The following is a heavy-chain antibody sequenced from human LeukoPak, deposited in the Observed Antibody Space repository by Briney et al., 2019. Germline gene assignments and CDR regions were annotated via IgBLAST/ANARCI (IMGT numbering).Heavy chain of an antibody. CDR1: GYTLTELS. J-gene: IGHJ4*02. CDR3: ARVTIMITFGGVIVLDY. V-gene: IGHV1-24*01. Sequence: ASVKVSCKVSGYTLTELSMHWVRQAPGKGLEWMGGFDPEDGETIYAQKFQGRVTMTEDTSTSTAYMELRSLRSDDTAVYYCARVTIMITFGGVIVLDYWGQGTLVTVSS. CDR2: FDPEDGET. D-gene: IGHD3-16*02.